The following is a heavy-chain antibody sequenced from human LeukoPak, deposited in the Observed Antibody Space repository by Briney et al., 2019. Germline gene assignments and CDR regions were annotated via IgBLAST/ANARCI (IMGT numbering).Heavy chain of an antibody. Sequence: SGTLSLTCSVSGGSISSYYWSWIRQPAGKGLEWIGRIYTSGSTNYNPSLKSRVTMSVDTSKNQFSLKLSSVTAADTAVYYCARGRLAYCSSTSCYVGEDYYYGMDVWGQGTTVTVSS. CDR1: GGSISSYY. V-gene: IGHV4-4*07. D-gene: IGHD2-2*01. CDR3: ARGRLAYCSSTSCYVGEDYYYGMDV. CDR2: IYTSGST. J-gene: IGHJ6*02.